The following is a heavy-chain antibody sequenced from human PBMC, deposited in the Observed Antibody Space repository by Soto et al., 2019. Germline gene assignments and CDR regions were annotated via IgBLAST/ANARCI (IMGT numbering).Heavy chain of an antibody. D-gene: IGHD3-22*01. V-gene: IGHV3-48*02. CDR2: IVGGSTNT. Sequence: EVHLVESGGGLVQSGGSLRLSCAASGFTLSTYGTNWVRQAPGKGLEWISFIVGGSTNTYYADSVKGRFTLSRDHAKNSLYRDINKLREEDTVVYFCARDWGVYDPDVNRCIPHLDCWGQGTLVTVSS. CDR3: ARDWGVYDPDVNRCIPHLDC. J-gene: IGHJ4*02. CDR1: GFTLSTYG.